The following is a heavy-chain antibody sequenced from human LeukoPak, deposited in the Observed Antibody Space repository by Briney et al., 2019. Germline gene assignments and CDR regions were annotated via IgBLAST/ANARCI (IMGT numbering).Heavy chain of an antibody. CDR2: VHSTGST. CDR3: ARLRGLYWVEEAKNYYHSMDV. V-gene: IGHV4-59*08. J-gene: IGHJ6*02. CDR1: GDSTSSHY. D-gene: IGHD3-10*01. Sequence: SETLSLTCTVSGDSTSSHYWSWIRQPPGKGLEWIGFVHSTGSTNYNPSLKSRVSLSVDTSKNQFSLNLNSVPAADTALYFYARLRGLYWVEEAKNYYHSMDVWGQGTTVTVSS.